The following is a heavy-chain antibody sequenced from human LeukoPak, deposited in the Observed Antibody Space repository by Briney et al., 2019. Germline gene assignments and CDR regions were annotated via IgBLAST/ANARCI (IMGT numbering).Heavy chain of an antibody. Sequence: ASVKVSCKASGYTFSNNDINWVRQATGQGLEWMGIINPSGGSTSYAQKFQGRVTMTRDMSTSTVYMELSSLRSEDTAVYYCARVVYSSGFQDYWGQGTLVTVSS. D-gene: IGHD3-22*01. CDR1: GYTFSNND. CDR3: ARVVYSSGFQDY. V-gene: IGHV1-46*01. J-gene: IGHJ4*02. CDR2: INPSGGST.